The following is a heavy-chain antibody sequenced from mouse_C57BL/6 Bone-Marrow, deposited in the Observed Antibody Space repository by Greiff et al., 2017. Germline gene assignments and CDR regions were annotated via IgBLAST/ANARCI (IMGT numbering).Heavy chain of an antibody. CDR3: VRDGGTTVLGY. V-gene: IGHV10-3*01. CDR1: GFTFNTYA. J-gene: IGHJ2*01. D-gene: IGHD1-1*01. Sequence: DVHLVESGGGLVQPKGSLKLSCAASGFTFNTYAMHWVRQAPGKGLEWVARIRSKSSNYATYYADSVKDRFTISRDDSQSMLYLQMDNLKTCGSAMYYCVRDGGTTVLGYWGQGTTLTVSS. CDR2: IRSKSSNYAT.